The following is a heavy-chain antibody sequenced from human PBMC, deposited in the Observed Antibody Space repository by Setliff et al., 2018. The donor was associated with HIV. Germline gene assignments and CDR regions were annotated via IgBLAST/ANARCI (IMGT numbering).Heavy chain of an antibody. J-gene: IGHJ3*02. CDR2: IYTSGST. CDR3: ARGDEIGGNSGAFDI. CDR1: GGSISSGSYY. V-gene: IGHV4-61*02. D-gene: IGHD7-27*01. Sequence: PSETLSLTCTVSGGSISSGSYYWSWIRQPAGKGLEWIGPIYTSGSTSYNPALKSRVTISVDTSKSQFSLKLSSVTAADTAVYYCARGDEIGGNSGAFDIWGQGTMVTVSS.